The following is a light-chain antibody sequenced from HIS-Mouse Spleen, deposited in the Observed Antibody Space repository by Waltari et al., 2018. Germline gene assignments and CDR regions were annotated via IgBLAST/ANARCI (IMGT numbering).Light chain of an antibody. Sequence: QSALTQPPSASGSPGQSVTISCTGTSSDVGGYNYVSWYQQHPGKAPKLIIYEVSRRPSGVPDRFSGSKSGTTASLTVSGLQAEDEADYYCSSYAGSNIGVFGTGTKVTVL. CDR3: SSYAGSNIGV. J-gene: IGLJ1*01. CDR1: SSDVGGYNY. CDR2: EVS. V-gene: IGLV2-8*01.